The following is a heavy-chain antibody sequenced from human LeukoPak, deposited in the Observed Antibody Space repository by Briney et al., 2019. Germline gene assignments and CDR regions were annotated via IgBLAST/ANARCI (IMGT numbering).Heavy chain of an antibody. CDR3: ARPPGIAAAGIGYYYYGMDV. V-gene: IGHV4-34*01. CDR2: INHSGST. Sequence: SETLSLTCAVYGGSFSGYYWSWIRQPPGKGLEWIGEINHSGSTNYNPSLKSRVTISVDTSKNQFSLKLSSVTAADTAVYYCARPPGIAAAGIGYYYYGMDVWGQGTTVTVSS. D-gene: IGHD6-13*01. J-gene: IGHJ6*02. CDR1: GGSFSGYY.